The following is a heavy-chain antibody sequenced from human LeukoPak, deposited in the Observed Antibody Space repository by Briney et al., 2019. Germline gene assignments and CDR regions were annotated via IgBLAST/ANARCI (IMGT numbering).Heavy chain of an antibody. CDR3: TTVPPRTYSSRGEYFQH. V-gene: IGHV3-30*03. J-gene: IGHJ1*01. D-gene: IGHD6-13*01. CDR1: GFTFSNYA. CDR2: ISYDGSNK. Sequence: GGSLRLSCAASGFTFSNYAMHWVRQAPGKGLEWVAVISYDGSNKYFADSVKGRFTISRDNSKNTLYLQMNSLRAEDTAVYYCTTVPPRTYSSRGEYFQHWGQGTLVTVSS.